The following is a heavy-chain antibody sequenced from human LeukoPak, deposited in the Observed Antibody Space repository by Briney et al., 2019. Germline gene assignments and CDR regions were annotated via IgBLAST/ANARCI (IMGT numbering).Heavy chain of an antibody. D-gene: IGHD2-2*01. CDR2: ISGSGGST. J-gene: IGHJ5*02. V-gene: IGHV3-23*01. CDR1: GFTFSSYA. CDR3: AKDPAEYCSSTSCAWFDP. Sequence: GGSLRLSCAASGFTFSSYAMSWVRQAPGKGLEWVSAISGSGGSTYYADSVKGRFTISRDNSKNTLYLQMNSLRAEDTAVYYCAKDPAEYCSSTSCAWFDPWGQGTLVTVSS.